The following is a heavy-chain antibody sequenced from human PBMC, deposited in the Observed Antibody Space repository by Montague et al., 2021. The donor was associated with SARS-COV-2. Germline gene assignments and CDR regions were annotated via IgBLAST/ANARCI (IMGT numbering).Heavy chain of an antibody. CDR3: ARQPLGYDFVYYYYGMDV. Sequence: CAISGDSVSSNSAAWNWIRQSPSRGLEWLGRTYYRSKWYNDYAVSVKSRITINPDTSKDQFSLQLNSVTPEDTAVYYCARQPLGYDFVYYYYGMDVWGQGITVTVSS. CDR1: GDSVSSNSAA. J-gene: IGHJ6*02. V-gene: IGHV6-1*01. CDR2: TYYRSKWYN. D-gene: IGHD5-12*01.